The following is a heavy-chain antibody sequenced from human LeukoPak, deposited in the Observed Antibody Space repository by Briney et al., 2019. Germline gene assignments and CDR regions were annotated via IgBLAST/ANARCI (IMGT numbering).Heavy chain of an antibody. D-gene: IGHD6-19*01. CDR3: VASMTTWGTFDI. CDR1: EFTFSSYS. V-gene: IGHV3-48*02. J-gene: IGHJ3*02. CDR2: ISSTTTTT. Sequence: PGGSLRLSCVASEFTFSSYSMNWVRQAPGKGLKWVSYISSTTTTTYYADSVKGRFSISRDNAENSLYLQMNSLRDEDTAVYYCVASMTTWGTFDIWGQATMVTVSS.